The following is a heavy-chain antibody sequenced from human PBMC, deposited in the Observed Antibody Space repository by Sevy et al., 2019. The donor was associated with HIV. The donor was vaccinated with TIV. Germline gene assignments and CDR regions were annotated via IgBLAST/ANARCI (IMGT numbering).Heavy chain of an antibody. CDR2: ISSSGSTI. D-gene: IGHD5-12*01. CDR3: ARDDRGYSGYDRGNFDY. Sequence: GGSLRLSCAASGFTFSSYEMNWVRQAPGKGLEWVSYISSSGSTIYYEDSVNGRFTISRDNAKNSLYLQMNSLRAEDTAVYYCARDDRGYSGYDRGNFDYWGQGTLVTVSS. J-gene: IGHJ4*02. CDR1: GFTFSSYE. V-gene: IGHV3-48*03.